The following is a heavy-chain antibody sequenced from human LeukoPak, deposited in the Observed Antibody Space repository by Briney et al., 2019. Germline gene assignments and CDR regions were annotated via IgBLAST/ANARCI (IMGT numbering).Heavy chain of an antibody. V-gene: IGHV1-24*01. J-gene: IGHJ4*02. CDR2: FDPEDGET. CDR1: GYTLTELS. Sequence: ASVTVSCKVSGYTLTELSMHWVRQAPGKGLEWMGGFDPEDGETIYAQKFQGRVTMTEDTSTDTAYMELSSLRSEDTAVYYCAKGSSGYYYLDYWGQGTLVTVSS. CDR3: AKGSSGYYYLDY. D-gene: IGHD3-22*01.